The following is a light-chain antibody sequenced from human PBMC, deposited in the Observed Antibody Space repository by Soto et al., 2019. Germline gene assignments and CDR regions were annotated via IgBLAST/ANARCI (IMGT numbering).Light chain of an antibody. J-gene: IGKJ1*01. CDR1: QSVSSF. V-gene: IGKV3-15*01. CDR2: GAS. CDR3: QQYSNWPSWT. Sequence: DKVMTQSPATLSMSPGERATLSCRASQSVSSFLAWYQQKPGQAPRLLIYGASTRATGIPARFSGSGSGTEFTLTISSLQSEDFAVYYCQQYSNWPSWTFGQGTKVEVK.